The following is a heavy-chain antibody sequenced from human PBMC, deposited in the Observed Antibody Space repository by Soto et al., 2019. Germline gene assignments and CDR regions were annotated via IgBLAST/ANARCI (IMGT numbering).Heavy chain of an antibody. CDR3: ARGGYPYYYDSSGSIGVSGMDV. Sequence: SETLSLTCTVSGGSISSGGYYWSWIRQHPGKGLEWIGYIYYSGSTYYNPSLKSRVTISVDTSKNQFSLKLSSVTAADTAVYYCARGGYPYYYDSSGSIGVSGMDVWGQGTTVTVSS. V-gene: IGHV4-31*03. CDR2: IYYSGST. CDR1: GGSISSGGYY. D-gene: IGHD3-22*01. J-gene: IGHJ6*02.